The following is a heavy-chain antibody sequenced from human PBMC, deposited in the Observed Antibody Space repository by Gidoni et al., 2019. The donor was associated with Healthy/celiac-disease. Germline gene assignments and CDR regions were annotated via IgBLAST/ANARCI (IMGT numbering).Heavy chain of an antibody. CDR1: GGSFSGYY. CDR2: INHSGSN. D-gene: IGHD3-22*01. Sequence: QVQLQQWGAGLLKPSETLSLTCAVYGGSFSGYYWSWIRQPPGKGLEWIGEINHSGSNNYNPSLKSRVTISVDTSKNQFSLKLSSVTAADTAVYYCARGGNYYDSSGYFHAFDIWGQGTMVTVSS. J-gene: IGHJ3*02. V-gene: IGHV4-34*01. CDR3: ARGGNYYDSSGYFHAFDI.